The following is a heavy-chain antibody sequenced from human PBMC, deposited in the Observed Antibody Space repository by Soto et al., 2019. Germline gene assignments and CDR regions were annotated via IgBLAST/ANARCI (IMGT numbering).Heavy chain of an antibody. CDR2: IFHGDSDI. CDR1: TFSFTSYS. V-gene: IGHV5-51*01. CDR3: ARLFSNYAPHFDS. Sequence: GESLKISCKVPTFSFTSYSFALVRQNPGKGLEWMAIIFHGDSDIRYRPSFEDDVTISADKSIRSVYLQCDSLEASDTALYYCARLFSNYAPHFDSWGQGTLVTVSS. J-gene: IGHJ4*02. D-gene: IGHD4-4*01.